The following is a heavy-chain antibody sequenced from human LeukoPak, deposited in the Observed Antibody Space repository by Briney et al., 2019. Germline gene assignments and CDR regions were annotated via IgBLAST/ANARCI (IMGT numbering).Heavy chain of an antibody. CDR3: ATNIVVVTAPVQYFQH. D-gene: IGHD2-21*02. CDR1: GSTFSSYS. CDR2: ISSSSSYI. J-gene: IGHJ1*01. Sequence: GGSLRLSCAASGSTFSSYSMNWVRQAPGKGLEWVSSISSSSSYIYYADSVKGRFTISRDNAKNSLYLQMNSLRAEDTAVYYCATNIVVVTAPVQYFQHWGQGTLVTVSS. V-gene: IGHV3-21*01.